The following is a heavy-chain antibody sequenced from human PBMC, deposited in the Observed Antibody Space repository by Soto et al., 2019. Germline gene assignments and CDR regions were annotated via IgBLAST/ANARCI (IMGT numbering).Heavy chain of an antibody. J-gene: IGHJ3*01. V-gene: IGHV3-15*07. CDR1: GFTFSNAW. CDR3: PTDSPFMTTV. D-gene: IGHD4-17*01. CDR2: IKSKTEGGTT. Sequence: EVQLVESGGGLVKPGGSLRLSCAASGFTFSNAWMNWVPQAPGRGLGWVGRIKSKTEGGTTDYAAPVKGRFTISRHDSHNTLHLQMNSLNAEDTALSYCPTDSPFMTTVWGQGTMVTVSS.